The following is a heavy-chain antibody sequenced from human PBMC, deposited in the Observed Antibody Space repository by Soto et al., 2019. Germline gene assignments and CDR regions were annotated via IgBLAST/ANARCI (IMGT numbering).Heavy chain of an antibody. CDR3: ASSSSYSRNYYYYGMDV. V-gene: IGHV1-2*04. D-gene: IGHD6-6*01. CDR1: GYTFTGYY. J-gene: IGHJ6*02. CDR2: INPNSGGT. Sequence: ASVKVSCKASGYTFTGYYIHWVRRAPGQGLEWMGWINPNSGGTNYAQKFQGWVTMTRDTSISTAYMELSRLRSDDTAVYYCASSSSYSRNYYYYGMDVWGQGTMVTVSS.